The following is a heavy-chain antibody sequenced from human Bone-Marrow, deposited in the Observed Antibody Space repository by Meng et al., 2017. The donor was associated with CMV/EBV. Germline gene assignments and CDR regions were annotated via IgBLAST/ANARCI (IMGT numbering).Heavy chain of an antibody. D-gene: IGHD2-2*01. Sequence: GESLKISCAASGFSHNTYSLHWVRQAPGKGLEWVSAISGSGGSTYYADSVKGRFTISRDNSKNTLHLQMNSLRAEDTAVYYCAKAQLLPRPFDYWGQGTLVTVSS. CDR1: GFSHNTYS. V-gene: IGHV3-23*01. CDR3: AKAQLLPRPFDY. J-gene: IGHJ4*02. CDR2: ISGSGGST.